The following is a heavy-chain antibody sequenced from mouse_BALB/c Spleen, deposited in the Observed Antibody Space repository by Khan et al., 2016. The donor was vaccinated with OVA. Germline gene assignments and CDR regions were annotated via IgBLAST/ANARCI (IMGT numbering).Heavy chain of an antibody. V-gene: IGHV5-6-4*01. CDR1: GFTFSSYS. D-gene: IGHD1-1*01. J-gene: IGHJ2*01. CDR2: ITSGGSYT. Sequence: EVELVESGGGLVKPGGSLRLSCAASGFTFSSYSMSWVRQTPEKRLEWVATITSGGSYTYYPDSVQGRFTISRDNAKNTLYLQMRSLKSEDTAIYYCTRDRNYYGSSFYFDYWGQGTTLTVSS. CDR3: TRDRNYYGSSFYFDY.